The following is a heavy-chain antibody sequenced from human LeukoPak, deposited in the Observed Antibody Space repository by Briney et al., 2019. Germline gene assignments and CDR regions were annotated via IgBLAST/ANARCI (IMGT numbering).Heavy chain of an antibody. V-gene: IGHV3-23*01. J-gene: IGHJ4*02. Sequence: GGSLRLSCAASGFTFSTYAVNWVRQAPGKGLEWVSTISGSGDSTYYADSVKARFTISRDNSKDTLYLQMSSVRVDDTAVYYCARDRGRYYDSRGFYWGYYFDSWGQGILVTVSS. CDR3: ARDRGRYYDSRGFYWGYYFDS. CDR2: ISGSGDST. D-gene: IGHD3-22*01. CDR1: GFTFSTYA.